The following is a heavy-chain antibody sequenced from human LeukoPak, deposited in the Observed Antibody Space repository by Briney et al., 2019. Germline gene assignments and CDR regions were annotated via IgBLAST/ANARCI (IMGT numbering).Heavy chain of an antibody. J-gene: IGHJ4*02. D-gene: IGHD3-10*01. Sequence: GGSLRLSCVGSGFTFSSLWMSWVRQIPGKGLEWVANIKQDGSEVYYVESVKGRFTISRDNAKNSLYLQMNSLRVEDTAVYYCACRPSDIRYYGVFDFWGQGSLVTVSS. V-gene: IGHV3-7*01. CDR1: GFTFSSLW. CDR2: IKQDGSEV. CDR3: ACRPSDIRYYGVFDF.